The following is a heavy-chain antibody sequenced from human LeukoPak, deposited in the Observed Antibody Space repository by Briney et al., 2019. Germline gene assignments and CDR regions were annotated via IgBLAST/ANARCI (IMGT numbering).Heavy chain of an antibody. D-gene: IGHD2/OR15-2a*01. CDR2: IYSGGST. CDR1: GFTASSNY. CDR3: ASGKGNSRIVDY. J-gene: IGHJ4*02. V-gene: IGHV3-66*01. Sequence: PGGSLRLSCAASGFTASSNYMSSVRQAPGKGLEWVSLIYSGGSTYYTDSVKGRFTISRDNSKNTLYLQVNSLSAEDTAVYYCASGKGNSRIVDYWGQGTLATVSS.